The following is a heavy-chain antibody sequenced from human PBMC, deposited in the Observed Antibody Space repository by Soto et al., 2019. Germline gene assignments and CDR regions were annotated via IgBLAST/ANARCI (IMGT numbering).Heavy chain of an antibody. Sequence: PGGSLRLSSTASGFNFISYAMSWVRQAPGKGLEWVSAISGSGGSTYYADSVKGRFTISRDNSKNTLYLQMNSLRAEDTAVYYCAKDHIVVVPAAIFNFGYWGQGTLVTVSS. J-gene: IGHJ4*02. D-gene: IGHD2-2*02. CDR3: AKDHIVVVPAAIFNFGY. V-gene: IGHV3-23*01. CDR2: ISGSGGST. CDR1: GFNFISYA.